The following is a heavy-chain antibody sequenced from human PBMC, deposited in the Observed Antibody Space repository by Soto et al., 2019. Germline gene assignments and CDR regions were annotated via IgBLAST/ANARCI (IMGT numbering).Heavy chain of an antibody. D-gene: IGHD3-22*01. CDR2: IYSDASGAST. CDR3: ARAHYYDDRGYPGWVWYFDL. J-gene: IGHJ2*01. V-gene: IGHV3-66*01. Sequence: EVQLVESGGDLVQPGGSLRLSCEASGFTVSSNCMSWVRQAPGKGLDRVSVIYSDASGASTYYADSVAGRFTISRDNSXNTLYLLMNSLRAEDTAVYYCARAHYYDDRGYPGWVWYFDLWGRGALVTGSS. CDR1: GFTVSSNC.